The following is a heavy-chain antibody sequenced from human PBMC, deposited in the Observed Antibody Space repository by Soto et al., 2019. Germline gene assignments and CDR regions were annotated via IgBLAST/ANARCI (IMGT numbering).Heavy chain of an antibody. CDR2: IYSGGST. J-gene: IGHJ6*02. CDR3: ARVSCDFWSGYYYYYGIDV. V-gene: IGHV3-53*04. Sequence: GGSLRLSCAASGFTVSSNYMSWVRQAPGKGLEWVSVIYSGGSTYYADSVKGRFTISRHNSKNTLYLQMNSLRAEDTAVYYCARVSCDFWSGYYYYYGIDVWGQGTTVTVSS. D-gene: IGHD3-3*01. CDR1: GFTVSSNY.